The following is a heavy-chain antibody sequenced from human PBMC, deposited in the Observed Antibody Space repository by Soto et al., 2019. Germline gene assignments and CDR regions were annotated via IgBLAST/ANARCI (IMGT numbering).Heavy chain of an antibody. Sequence: GASVKVSCKASGYTFTSYGISWVRQAPGQGLEWMGWISAYNGNTNYAQKLQGSVTMTTDTSTSTAYTELRSLRSDDTAVYYCARDWTGTTGWFDPWGQGTLVTVSS. CDR3: ARDWTGTTGWFDP. CDR2: ISAYNGNT. CDR1: GYTFTSYG. J-gene: IGHJ5*02. D-gene: IGHD1-1*01. V-gene: IGHV1-18*01.